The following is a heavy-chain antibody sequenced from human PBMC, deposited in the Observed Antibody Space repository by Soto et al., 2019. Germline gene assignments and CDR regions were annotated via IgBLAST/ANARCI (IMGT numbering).Heavy chain of an antibody. CDR1: GGSISSYY. D-gene: IGHD3-10*01. CDR3: ARVSGIYYYGMDV. Sequence: SETLSLTCTVSGGSISSYYWSWIRQPPGKGLEWIGYIYHSGSTNYNPSLKSRVTISVDTSKNQFSLKLSSVTAADTAVYYCARVSGIYYYGMDVWGQGTTVTVSS. J-gene: IGHJ6*02. V-gene: IGHV4-59*12. CDR2: IYHSGST.